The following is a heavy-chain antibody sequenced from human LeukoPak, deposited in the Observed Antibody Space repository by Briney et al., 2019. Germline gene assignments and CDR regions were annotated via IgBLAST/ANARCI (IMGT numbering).Heavy chain of an antibody. CDR3: ARESPSTFYFDY. CDR2: IKVYGDTT. V-gene: IGHV1-46*01. CDR1: GYTFSTYP. J-gene: IGHJ4*02. Sequence: ASVKVSCKASGYTFSTYPLNWVRQAPGQGLEYMGIIKVYGDTTIYAQRFQGRITMTRDTSTSTVYMELSSLNSEDTAVYYCARESPSTFYFDYWGQGTLVTVSS. D-gene: IGHD1-1*01.